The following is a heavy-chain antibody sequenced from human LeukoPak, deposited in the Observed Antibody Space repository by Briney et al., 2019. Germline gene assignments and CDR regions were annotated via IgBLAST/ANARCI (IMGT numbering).Heavy chain of an antibody. V-gene: IGHV3-30-3*01. D-gene: IGHD3-22*01. Sequence: PGGSLRLSCAASGFTFSNYAMHWVRQAPGKGLEWVAIISNDGSREYYPDSVKGRFTISRDNSKNTLYLQMNSPRAEDTAVYYCARVVAVVTFDYWGQGTLVTVSS. J-gene: IGHJ4*02. CDR2: ISNDGSRE. CDR3: ARVVAVVTFDY. CDR1: GFTFSNYA.